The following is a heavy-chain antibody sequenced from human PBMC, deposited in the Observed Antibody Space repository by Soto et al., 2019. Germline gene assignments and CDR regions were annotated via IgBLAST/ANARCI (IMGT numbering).Heavy chain of an antibody. CDR2: ISSSSTTI. V-gene: IGHV3-48*01. CDR1: GLTFSNFG. J-gene: IGHJ4*02. Sequence: EVQLVESGGGLVQPGGSLRLSCEASGLTFSNFGINWVRQAPGKGLEWVSHISSSSTTIYYAESVKGRFTISRDNAKNSLYLQMSSLRGEDMAVYYCTTSFITTIGTTAWGQGTLVTVSS. D-gene: IGHD1-1*01. CDR3: TTSFITTIGTTA.